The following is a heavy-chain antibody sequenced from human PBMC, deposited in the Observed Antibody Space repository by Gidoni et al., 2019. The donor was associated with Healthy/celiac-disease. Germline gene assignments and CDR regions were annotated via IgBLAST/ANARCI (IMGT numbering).Heavy chain of an antibody. V-gene: IGHV3-15*07. Sequence: LEWVGRIKSKTDGGTTDYAAPVKGRFTISRDDSKTTLYLQMNILTTEDTAVYYCTTYYYDISGLDDYWGQGTLVTVSS. D-gene: IGHD3-22*01. CDR3: TTYYYDISGLDDY. CDR2: IKSKTDGGTT. J-gene: IGHJ4*02.